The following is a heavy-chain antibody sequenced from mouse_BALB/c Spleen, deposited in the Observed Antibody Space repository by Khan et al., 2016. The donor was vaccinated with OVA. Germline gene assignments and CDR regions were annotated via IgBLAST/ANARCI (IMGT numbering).Heavy chain of an antibody. CDR3: ARPAYDGYYDY. Sequence: QVQLQQSGPELVRPGVSVKISCKGSGYTFTDDAMYWVKQSHAKSLEWSGLISTYSGNTNYNQKFKGKATMTVDKSSSTAYMELARLTSEDSAIYYCARPAYDGYYDYWGQGTTLTVAS. CDR1: GYTFTDDA. CDR2: ISTYSGNT. J-gene: IGHJ2*01. V-gene: IGHV1S137*01. D-gene: IGHD2-3*01.